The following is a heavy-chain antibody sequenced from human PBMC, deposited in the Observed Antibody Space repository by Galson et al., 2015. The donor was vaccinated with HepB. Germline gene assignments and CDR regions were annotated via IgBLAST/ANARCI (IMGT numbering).Heavy chain of an antibody. Sequence: SLRLSCAASGFAFDGYAMHWVRQAPGKGLEWISGVSWNSDSIAYADSVKGRFTISRDDAKNSLYLQMNSLRDEDTALYYCGKDMGGDGYKGPSVDHWGQGTLVTVSS. CDR3: GKDMGGDGYKGPSVDH. J-gene: IGHJ5*02. CDR2: VSWNSDSI. D-gene: IGHD5-24*01. CDR1: GFAFDGYA. V-gene: IGHV3-9*01.